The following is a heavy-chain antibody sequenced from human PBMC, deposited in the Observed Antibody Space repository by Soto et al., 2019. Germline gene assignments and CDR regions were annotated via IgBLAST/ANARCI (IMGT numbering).Heavy chain of an antibody. Sequence: GSLRLSCAASGFTSSSYWMHWVRQAPGKGLVWVSRISNDGSSTNYADSVKGRFTISRDNAKNTVYLQMNSLRAEDTAVYYCARDRYYYDSTDHFSADAFDIWGQGTMVTVSS. J-gene: IGHJ3*02. CDR1: GFTSSSYW. CDR3: ARDRYYYDSTDHFSADAFDI. CDR2: ISNDGSST. D-gene: IGHD3-22*01. V-gene: IGHV3-74*01.